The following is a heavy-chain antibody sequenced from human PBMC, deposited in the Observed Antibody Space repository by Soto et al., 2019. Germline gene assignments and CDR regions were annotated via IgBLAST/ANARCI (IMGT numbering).Heavy chain of an antibody. CDR1: GGSISSYY. CDR2: IYYSGST. D-gene: IGHD2-2*01. V-gene: IGHV4-59*01. CDR3: AREVREPAATPVVPDYYYYYMDV. J-gene: IGHJ6*03. Sequence: SETLSLTCTVSGGSISSYYWSWIRQPPGKGLEWIGYIYYSGSTNYNPSLKSRVTISVDTSKNQFSLKLSSVTAADTAVYYCAREVREPAATPVVPDYYYYYMDVWGKGTTVTVSS.